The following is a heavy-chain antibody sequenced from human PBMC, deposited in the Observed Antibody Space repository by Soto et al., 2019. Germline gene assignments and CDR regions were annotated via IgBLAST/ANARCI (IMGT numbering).Heavy chain of an antibody. Sequence: QTLSISCASSVDIGSSNSAACNWIMQSPSMVLEWLGMTYYRSKWYNDYAVSVKSRITINPDTSKNQFSLQLNSVTPEDTAVYYCARDHPMYSSSWYFFDYWGQGTLVTVSS. CDR3: ARDHPMYSSSWYFFDY. CDR2: TYYRSKWYN. D-gene: IGHD6-13*01. V-gene: IGHV6-1*01. CDR1: VDIGSSNSAA. J-gene: IGHJ4*02.